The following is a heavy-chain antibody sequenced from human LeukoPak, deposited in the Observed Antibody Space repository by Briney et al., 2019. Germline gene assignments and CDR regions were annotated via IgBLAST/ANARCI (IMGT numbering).Heavy chain of an antibody. V-gene: IGHV1-69*13. D-gene: IGHD6-19*01. CDR2: IIPIFGTA. Sequence: SVKVSCKASGGTFSSYAISWVRQAPGQGLEWMGGIIPIFGTANYAQKFQGRVTITADESTSTTYMELSSLRSEDTAVYYCARGPAYSSGWYGDYYYYMDVWGKGTTVTVSS. CDR1: GGTFSSYA. J-gene: IGHJ6*03. CDR3: ARGPAYSSGWYGDYYYYMDV.